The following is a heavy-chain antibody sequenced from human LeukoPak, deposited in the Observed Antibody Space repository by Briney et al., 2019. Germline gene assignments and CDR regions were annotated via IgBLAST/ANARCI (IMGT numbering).Heavy chain of an antibody. Sequence: PGGSLRLSCAASGFTFSSYWMHWVRQAPGKGPVWVSRISSDGSNTIYADSVKGRFTISRDDARNTLYLQMNSLRDADTAVYYCARYTGGGVYWGQGTLVTVSS. CDR2: ISSDGSNT. D-gene: IGHD2-2*02. CDR1: GFTFSSYW. V-gene: IGHV3-74*01. J-gene: IGHJ4*02. CDR3: ARYTGGGVY.